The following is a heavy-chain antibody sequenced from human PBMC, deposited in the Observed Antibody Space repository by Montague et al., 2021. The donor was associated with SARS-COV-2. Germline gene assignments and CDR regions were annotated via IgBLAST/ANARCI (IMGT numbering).Heavy chain of an antibody. V-gene: IGHV4-34*01. Sequence: SETLSLTCAVYGGSFSDYHWSWIRQPPGQGLEWIGEINHSGNTNYNPSLKSRVTISRDTSKSQFSLKLSPVTAADTAVYYCARGLTDISMVVVVLLGASHCFDSWGQGTLVTVSS. J-gene: IGHJ4*02. CDR2: INHSGNT. CDR1: GGSFSDYH. D-gene: IGHD3-22*01. CDR3: ARGLTDISMVVVVLLGASHCFDS.